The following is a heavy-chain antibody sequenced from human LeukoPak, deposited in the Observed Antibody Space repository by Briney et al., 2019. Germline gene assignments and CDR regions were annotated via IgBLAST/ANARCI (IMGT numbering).Heavy chain of an antibody. D-gene: IGHD3-22*01. Sequence: SETLSLTCTVSGGSISSYYWSWIRQPPGKGLEWIGYIYYSGSTNYNPSLKSRVTISVDTSKNQFSLKLSSVTAADTAVYYCARDLAYYDSSGHIDYWGQGTLVTVSS. CDR3: ARDLAYYDSSGHIDY. J-gene: IGHJ4*02. CDR2: IYYSGST. CDR1: GGSISSYY. V-gene: IGHV4-59*12.